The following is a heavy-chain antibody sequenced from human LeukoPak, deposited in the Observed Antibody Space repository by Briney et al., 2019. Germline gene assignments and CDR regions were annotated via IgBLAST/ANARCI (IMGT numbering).Heavy chain of an antibody. J-gene: IGHJ4*02. CDR1: GGTFSSYA. CDR3: ARVSGQYYYDSSGADY. CDR2: IIPIFGTA. D-gene: IGHD3-22*01. V-gene: IGHV1-69*13. Sequence: SVKVSCKASGGTFSSYAISWVRQAPGQGLEWMGGIIPIFGTANYAQKFQGRVTITADESTSTAYMELRSLRSDDTAVYYCARVSGQYYYDSSGADYWGQGTLVTVSS.